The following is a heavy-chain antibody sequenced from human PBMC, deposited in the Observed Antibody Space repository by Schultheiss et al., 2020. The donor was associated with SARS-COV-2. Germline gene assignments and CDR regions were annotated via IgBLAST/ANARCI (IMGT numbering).Heavy chain of an antibody. J-gene: IGHJ4*02. CDR3: ARAPDYGGNPFAY. CDR2: IYHSGST. CDR1: GYSISSGYY. Sequence: SHTLSLTCAVSGYSISSGYYWGWIRQPPGKGLEWIGSIYHSGSTYYNPSLKSRVTISVDTSKNQFSLKLSSVTAADTAVYYCARAPDYGGNPFAYWGQGTLVTVSS. V-gene: IGHV4-38-2*01. D-gene: IGHD4-23*01.